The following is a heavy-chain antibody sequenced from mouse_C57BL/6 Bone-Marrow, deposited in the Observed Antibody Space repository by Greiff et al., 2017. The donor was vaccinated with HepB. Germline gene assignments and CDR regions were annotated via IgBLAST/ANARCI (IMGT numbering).Heavy chain of an antibody. D-gene: IGHD2-5*01. CDR1: GYTFTSYT. J-gene: IGHJ3*01. Sequence: VKVVESGAELARPGASVKMSCKASGYTFTSYTMHWVKQRPGQGLEWIGYINPSSGYTKYNQKFKDKATLTADKSSSTAYMQLSSLTSEDSAVYYCARRCSNYAGFAYWGQGTLVTVSA. CDR3: ARRCSNYAGFAY. V-gene: IGHV1-4*01. CDR2: INPSSGYT.